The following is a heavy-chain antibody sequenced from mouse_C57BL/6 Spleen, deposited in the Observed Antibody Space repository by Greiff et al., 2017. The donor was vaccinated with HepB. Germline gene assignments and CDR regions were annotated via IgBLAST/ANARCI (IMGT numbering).Heavy chain of an antibody. CDR2: INPSSGYT. Sequence: VQLQQSGAELAKPGASVKLSCKASGYTFTSYWMHWVKQRPGQGLEWIGYINPSSGYTKYNQKFKDKATLTADKSSSTAYMQLSSLTYEDSAVYYCARSKIGHYYGSSYGYFDVWGTGTTVTVSS. V-gene: IGHV1-7*01. D-gene: IGHD1-1*01. J-gene: IGHJ1*03. CDR3: ARSKIGHYYGSSYGYFDV. CDR1: GYTFTSYW.